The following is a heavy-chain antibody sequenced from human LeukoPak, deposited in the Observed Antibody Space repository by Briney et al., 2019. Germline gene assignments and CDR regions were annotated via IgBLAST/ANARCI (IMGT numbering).Heavy chain of an antibody. CDR2: IIPIFGTA. J-gene: IGHJ6*02. CDR3: ARHSRSSSYYYGMDV. Sequence: GASVKVSCKASGGTFSSYAISWVRQAPGQGPEWMGGIIPIFGTANYAQKFQGRVTITADESTSTAYMELSSLRSEDTAVYYCARHSRSSSYYYGMDVWGQGTTVTVSS. V-gene: IGHV1-69*13. D-gene: IGHD3-10*01. CDR1: GGTFSSYA.